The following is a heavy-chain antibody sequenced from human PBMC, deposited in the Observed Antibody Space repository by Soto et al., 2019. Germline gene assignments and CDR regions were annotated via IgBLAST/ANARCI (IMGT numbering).Heavy chain of an antibody. V-gene: IGHV3-23*01. J-gene: IGHJ3*02. Sequence: GGSLRLSCAASGFTFSSYAMSWVRQAPGKGLEWVSAISGSGGCTYYADSVKGRFTISRDNSKNTLYLQMNSLRAEDTAVYYCAKDPRRGGYPRFGAFDIWGQGTMVTVSS. CDR2: ISGSGGCT. CDR1: GFTFSSYA. CDR3: AKDPRRGGYPRFGAFDI. D-gene: IGHD5-12*01.